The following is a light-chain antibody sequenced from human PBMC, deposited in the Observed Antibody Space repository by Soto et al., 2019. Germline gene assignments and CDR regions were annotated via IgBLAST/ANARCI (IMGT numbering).Light chain of an antibody. CDR2: AAS. J-gene: IGKJ3*01. V-gene: IGKV1-39*01. CDR1: QSTTSY. Sequence: DIQMTQSPSSLSASVGDRVTITCRASQSTTSYLNWYQQKPGKAPKLLIYAASSLQSGVPPRFSGSGSGSEFTLTISSLQPDDFATYYCQHYDTYSGTFGPGTEVDIK. CDR3: QHYDTYSGT.